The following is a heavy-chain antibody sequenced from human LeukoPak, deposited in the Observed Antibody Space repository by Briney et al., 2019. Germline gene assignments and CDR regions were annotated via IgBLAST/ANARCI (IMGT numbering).Heavy chain of an antibody. CDR2: ITNSSSYI. V-gene: IGHV3-21*01. Sequence: GGSLRLSCAASGFTFSSYWMSWVRQAPGKGLEWVSSITNSSSYIYYADSVKGRFTSSRDNAKNSLYLQMNSLRADDTAVYYCARSYDGSGFSDWGQGTLVTVSS. J-gene: IGHJ4*02. CDR3: ARSYDGSGFSD. CDR1: GFTFSSYW. D-gene: IGHD3-3*01.